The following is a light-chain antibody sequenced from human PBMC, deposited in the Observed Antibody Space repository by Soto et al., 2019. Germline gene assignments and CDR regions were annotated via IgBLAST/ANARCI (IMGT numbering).Light chain of an antibody. J-gene: IGKJ4*02. CDR3: QQYSSYPLT. CDR2: RAS. CDR1: QRVNSW. V-gene: IGKV1-5*03. Sequence: DIQMTQSPSTLSASVGDRVTITCRASQRVNSWLAWYQQKPGKAPKILIYRASNLESGVPSRFSGSGSGTEFTLTISSLQPDDFATYYCQQYSSYPLTCGGGTKVEIK.